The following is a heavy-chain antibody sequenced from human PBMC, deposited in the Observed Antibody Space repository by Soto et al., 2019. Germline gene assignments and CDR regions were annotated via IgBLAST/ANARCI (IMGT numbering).Heavy chain of an antibody. J-gene: IGHJ4*02. D-gene: IGHD3-10*01. Sequence: EVQLVESGGGLVQPGGSLRLSCADSGFTVNNNYMSWVRQAPGQVLEWVSVIYSDGSTYYAVSVQGRFTVSRDTSRNTLYLQMNSLRAEDTAVYYCTRDSSYYGSGRGVLDYWGQGTLVTVSS. CDR1: GFTVNNNY. CDR2: IYSDGST. CDR3: TRDSSYYGSGRGVLDY. V-gene: IGHV3-66*01.